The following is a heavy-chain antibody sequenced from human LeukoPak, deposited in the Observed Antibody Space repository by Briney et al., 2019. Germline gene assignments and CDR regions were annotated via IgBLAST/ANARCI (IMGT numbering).Heavy chain of an antibody. J-gene: IGHJ4*02. CDR2: IYYSGST. CDR3: ARHALYYDYVWGSYRPYYIDY. CDR1: GGSISSYY. Sequence: SETLSLTCTVSGGSISSYYWSWIRQPPGKGLEWIGYIYYSGSTNYNPSLKSRVTISVDTSKNQFSLKLSSVTAADTAVYYCARHALYYDYVWGSYRPYYIDYWGQGTLVTVSS. D-gene: IGHD3-16*02. V-gene: IGHV4-59*08.